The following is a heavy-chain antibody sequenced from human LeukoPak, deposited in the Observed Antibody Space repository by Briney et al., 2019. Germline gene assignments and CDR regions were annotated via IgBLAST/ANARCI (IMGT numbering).Heavy chain of an antibody. Sequence: RGSLRLSCAASGFTVSTNYMSWVRQAPGKGLEWLSIIYGDGSTYYADSVKGRFTISRDNSKNTLYLQMSSLTAEDTAVYYCARANSATIPGVDPWGQGTLLTISS. J-gene: IGHJ5*02. D-gene: IGHD1-26*01. CDR3: ARANSATIPGVDP. CDR1: GFTVSTNY. CDR2: IYGDGST. V-gene: IGHV3-53*01.